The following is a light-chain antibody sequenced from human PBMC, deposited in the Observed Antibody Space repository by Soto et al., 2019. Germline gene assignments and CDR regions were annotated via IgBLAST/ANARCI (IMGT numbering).Light chain of an antibody. CDR2: GAF. V-gene: IGKV3-20*01. Sequence: EIVLTHSQGTLSLSPVERATFXCQAIQSVSSNYLAWYQQKPGQAPRLLIYGAFKRATGIPNRFSGSGSGTDFTLTITRLEPEDFAVYYCQRFGTSPPWTFGQGTKVDIK. CDR1: QSVSSNY. CDR3: QRFGTSPPWT. J-gene: IGKJ1*01.